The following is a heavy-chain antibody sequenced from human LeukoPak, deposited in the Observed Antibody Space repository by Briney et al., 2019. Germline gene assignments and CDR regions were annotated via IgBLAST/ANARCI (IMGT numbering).Heavy chain of an antibody. CDR3: ARGGNLEN. CDR1: GFTLSRYW. V-gene: IGHV3-7*01. D-gene: IGHD1-14*01. CDR2: INEDGGER. Sequence: GGSLRLSCAASGFTLSRYWMSWVRQAPGKGLEWVANINEDGGERHYVDTVKGRFTISRDSAKNSLYLQMNSLRAEDTAVYYCARGGNLENWGRGTLVTVFS. J-gene: IGHJ4*02.